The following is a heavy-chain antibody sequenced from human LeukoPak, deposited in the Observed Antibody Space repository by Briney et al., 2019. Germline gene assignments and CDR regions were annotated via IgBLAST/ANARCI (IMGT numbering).Heavy chain of an antibody. J-gene: IGHJ3*01. CDR2: MWFDGSIE. V-gene: IGHV3-33*01. CDR1: GDTFSSDD. Sequence: GGSLRLSCAASGDTFSSDDMHWGRQAPGKGLEWVALMWFDGSIEYYADSVRGRFTISRDNSKNTLYLQMNSLRAADTAVYYCATQYGGHSFAFDFCGQGTMVTVSS. D-gene: IGHD4-23*01. CDR3: ATQYGGHSFAFDF.